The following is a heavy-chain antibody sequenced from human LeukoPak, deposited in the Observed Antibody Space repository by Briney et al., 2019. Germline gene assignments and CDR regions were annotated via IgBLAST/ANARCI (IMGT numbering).Heavy chain of an antibody. CDR1: GYSISSGYY. CDR3: TCDPNWVFDN. Sequence: SETLSLTCAVSGYSISSGYYWGWMRPSPGKGLEWIGSIYQSGTTYYNPSLKSRVTISVDTSKNQFSLKLSSVTAADTAVYYCTCDPNWVFDNWGQGTLVTVSS. CDR2: IYQSGTT. D-gene: IGHD7-27*01. J-gene: IGHJ4*02. V-gene: IGHV4-38-2*01.